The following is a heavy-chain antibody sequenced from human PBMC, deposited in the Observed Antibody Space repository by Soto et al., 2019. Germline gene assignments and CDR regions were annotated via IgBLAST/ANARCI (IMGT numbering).Heavy chain of an antibody. CDR2: ISGYNGYT. CDR3: ARLHWHPRGRHYYYYDTDV. J-gene: IGHJ6*04. CDR1: SYPFARYG. V-gene: IGHV1-18*04. Sequence: ASVKVSCKASSYPFARYGISWVRQAPGQGLEWMGWISGYNGYTNYGQKFQGRVTMTTDTSTSTAYLELRSLRSDDAAVYYCARLHWHPRGRHYYYYDTDVWGKGTTVTVSS. D-gene: IGHD1-1*01.